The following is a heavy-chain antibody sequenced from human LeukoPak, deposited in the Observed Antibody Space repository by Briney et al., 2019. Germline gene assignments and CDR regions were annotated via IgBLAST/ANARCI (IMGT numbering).Heavy chain of an antibody. V-gene: IGHV1-3*01. CDR1: GYTFTSYA. D-gene: IGHD6-13*01. CDR3: ARGGNGGIAAAGTFGD. CDR2: INAGNGNT. Sequence: ASVKVSCKASGYTFTSYAMHWVRQAPGQRLEWMGWINAGNGNTKYSQKFQGRVTITRDTSASTAYMELSSLRSEDTAVYYCARGGNGGIAAAGTFGDWGQGTLVTVSS. J-gene: IGHJ4*02.